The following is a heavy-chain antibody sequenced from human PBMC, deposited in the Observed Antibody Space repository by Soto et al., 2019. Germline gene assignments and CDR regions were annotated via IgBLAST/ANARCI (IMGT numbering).Heavy chain of an antibody. D-gene: IGHD2-15*01. CDR2: IYYSGST. CDR3: ARTPDH. CDR1: GGSISSGGYY. V-gene: IGHV4-31*03. Sequence: QVQLQESGPGLVKPSQTLSLTCTVSGGSISSGGYYWSWIRQHPGKGLEWIGYIYYSGSTYYNPCLWRRVTISVDAAKNQCSLTLSYVTAADTAVDYGARTPDHWGQGTLVTVSS. J-gene: IGHJ4*02.